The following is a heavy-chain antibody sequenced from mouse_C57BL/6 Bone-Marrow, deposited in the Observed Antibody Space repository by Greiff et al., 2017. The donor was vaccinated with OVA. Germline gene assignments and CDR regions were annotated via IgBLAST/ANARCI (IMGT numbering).Heavy chain of an antibody. Sequence: EVKVVESGGGLVQPGGSLSLSCAASGFTFTDYYMSWVRQPPGKALEWLGFIRNKANGYTTEYSASVKGRFTISRDNSQSILYLQMNALRAEDSATYYWARWDYYGSSYVSFAYWGQGTLVTVSA. CDR3: ARWDYYGSSYVSFAY. CDR1: GFTFTDYY. J-gene: IGHJ3*01. D-gene: IGHD1-1*01. CDR2: IRNKANGYTT. V-gene: IGHV7-3*01.